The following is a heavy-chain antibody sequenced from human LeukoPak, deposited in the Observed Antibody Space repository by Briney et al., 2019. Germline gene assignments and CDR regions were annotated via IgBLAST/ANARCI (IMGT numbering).Heavy chain of an antibody. V-gene: IGHV3-33*01. CDR3: AREGGVGYREEYYFDY. CDR1: GFXFSSYG. J-gene: IGHJ4*02. CDR2: IWYDGSNK. Sequence: GGSLRLSCAASGFXFSSYGMHWVRQAPGKGLEWVAAIWYDGSNKYYADSVKGRFTISRDNSKNTLYLQMKSLRGEDTAVYYCAREGGVGYREEYYFDYWGQGTLVTVSS. D-gene: IGHD5-18*01.